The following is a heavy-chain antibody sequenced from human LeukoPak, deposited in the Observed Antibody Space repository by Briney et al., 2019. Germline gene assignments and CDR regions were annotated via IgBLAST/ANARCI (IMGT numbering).Heavy chain of an antibody. D-gene: IGHD3-16*01. V-gene: IGHV1-18*01. J-gene: IGHJ4*02. CDR3: AREGLGELTLDC. Sequence: GASVKVSCKSSGYTFTTYGITWVRQAPGQGLEWMGWISTDNGDTNYVQKLLGRVTMTTDTSTSTAYMELRSLRSDDTAVYYCAREGLGELTLDCWGQGTLVTVSS. CDR2: ISTDNGDT. CDR1: GYTFTTYG.